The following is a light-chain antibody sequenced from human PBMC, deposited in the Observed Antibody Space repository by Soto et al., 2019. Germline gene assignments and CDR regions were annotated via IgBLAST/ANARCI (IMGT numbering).Light chain of an antibody. V-gene: IGKV1-5*01. CDR2: DVS. CDR1: QSVSGW. Sequence: DIPMTHSPSTLSASLPARVTIXQRASQSVSGWLAWYQQKPGKAPKLLIYDVSSLESGVPSRFSGSGSGTEFTLAISSLQPDDFATYYCQQYNSYPWTFGQGTKVDNK. J-gene: IGKJ1*01. CDR3: QQYNSYPWT.